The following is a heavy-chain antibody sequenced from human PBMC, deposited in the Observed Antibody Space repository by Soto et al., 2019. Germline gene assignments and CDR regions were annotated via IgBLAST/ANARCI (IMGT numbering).Heavy chain of an antibody. CDR2: IYYSGST. CDR3: ARLWIQLWLFDY. D-gene: IGHD5-18*01. J-gene: IGHJ4*02. Sequence: PSETLSLTCTVSGGSISSSSYYWGWIRQPPGKGLEWIGSIYYSGSTYYNPSLKSRVTISVDTSKNQFSLKLSSVTAADTAVYYCARLWIQLWLFDYWGQGTLVTVSS. V-gene: IGHV4-39*01. CDR1: GGSISSSSYY.